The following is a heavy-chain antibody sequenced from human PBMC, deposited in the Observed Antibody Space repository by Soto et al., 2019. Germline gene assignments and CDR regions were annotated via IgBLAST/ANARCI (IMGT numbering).Heavy chain of an antibody. CDR2: IIPVYGTA. CDR3: AGGRTATTALVY. Sequence: GASVKVSCKASGGTFSAYAISWVRQAPGQGLEWMGGIIPVYGTAKKAQKFQDRVRITADEYTGTAYMELRSLTSEDTAVYYCAGGRTATTALVYWGQGTLVTVSS. J-gene: IGHJ4*02. V-gene: IGHV1-69*13. D-gene: IGHD4-17*01. CDR1: GGTFSAYA.